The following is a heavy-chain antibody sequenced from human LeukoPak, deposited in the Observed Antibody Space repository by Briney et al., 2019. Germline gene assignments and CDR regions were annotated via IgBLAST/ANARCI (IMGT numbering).Heavy chain of an antibody. CDR2: TRNKANSYTT. D-gene: IGHD3-3*01. Sequence: GGSLRLSCAASGFTFSDHYMDWVRQAPGKGLEWVGRTRNKANSYTTEYAASVKGRFTSSRDDSKNSLYLQMNSLKTEDTAVYYCARAHYDFWSGYSGLDYWGQGTLVTVSS. CDR1: GFTFSDHY. CDR3: ARAHYDFWSGYSGLDY. V-gene: IGHV3-72*01. J-gene: IGHJ4*02.